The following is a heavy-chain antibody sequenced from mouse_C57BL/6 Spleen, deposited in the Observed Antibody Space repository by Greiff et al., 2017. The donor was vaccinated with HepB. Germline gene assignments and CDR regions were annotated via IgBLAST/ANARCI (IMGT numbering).Heavy chain of an antibody. V-gene: IGHV1-26*01. CDR3: FYDGYFYAMDY. J-gene: IGHJ4*01. D-gene: IGHD2-3*01. CDR1: GYTFTDYY. CDR2: INPNNGGT. Sequence: VQLQQSGPELVKPGASVKISCKASGYTFTDYYMNWVKQSHGKSLEWIGDINPNNGGTSYNQKFKGKATLTVDKSSSTAYMELRSLTSEDSAVYYCFYDGYFYAMDYWGQGTSVTVSS.